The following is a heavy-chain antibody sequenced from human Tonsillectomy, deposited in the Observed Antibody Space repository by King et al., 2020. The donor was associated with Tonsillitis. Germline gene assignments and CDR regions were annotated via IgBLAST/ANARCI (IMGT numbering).Heavy chain of an antibody. J-gene: IGHJ4*02. CDR1: GGTFSSYA. CDR2: IIPIFGTA. Sequence: VQLVESGAEVKKPGSSVKVSCRASGGTFSSYAIRWVRQAPGQGLEWMGGIIPIFGTANYAQKLQGRVTITADESTSTAYMELSSLRSEDTAVYYCAVGWWDYYDSGSYLFDYWGQGTLATASS. D-gene: IGHD3-22*01. CDR3: AVGWWDYYDSGSYLFDY. V-gene: IGHV1-69*01.